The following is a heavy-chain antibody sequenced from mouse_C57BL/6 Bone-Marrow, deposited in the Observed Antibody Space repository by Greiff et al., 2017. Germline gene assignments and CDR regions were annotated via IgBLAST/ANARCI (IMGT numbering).Heavy chain of an antibody. CDR1: GYTFTSYG. CDR3: ARGGYHGGFAY. V-gene: IGHV1-81*01. CDR2: IYPRSGNT. D-gene: IGHD2-2*01. J-gene: IGHJ3*01. Sequence: QVQLQQSGAELARPGASVKLSCKASGYTFTSYGISWVKQRTGQGLEWIGEIYPRSGNTYYNEKFKGKATLTADKSSSTACMELRSLTSEDSAVYFCARGGYHGGFAYGGQGTLVTVSA.